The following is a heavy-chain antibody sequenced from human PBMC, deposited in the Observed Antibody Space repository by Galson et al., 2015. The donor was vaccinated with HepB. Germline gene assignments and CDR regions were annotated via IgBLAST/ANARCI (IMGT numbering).Heavy chain of an antibody. V-gene: IGHV3-21*01. CDR1: GFTFSDYS. CDR2: ISSSSSYI. Sequence: SLRLSCAASGFTFSDYSMNWVRQAPGKGLEWVSSISSSSSYIYYTESLKGRFTISRDNAKNSLYLQMNSLRAEDTAVYYCASLHQGPIGLPPGTLLQEHPWG. CDR3: ASLHQGPIGLPPGTLLQEHP. J-gene: IGHJ5*02.